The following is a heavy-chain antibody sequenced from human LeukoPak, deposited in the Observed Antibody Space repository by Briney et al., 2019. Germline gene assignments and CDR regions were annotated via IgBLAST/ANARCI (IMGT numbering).Heavy chain of an antibody. Sequence: PGGSLRLSCAASGFTSSGYAMHWVRQAPGKGLEWVAVISYDGSNEYYADSVKGRFTISRDNSKDTLFLQMNSLGAEDTAIYHCAKATYSSSWNLYFDYWGQGTLVTVSS. CDR2: ISYDGSNE. V-gene: IGHV3-30-3*01. D-gene: IGHD6-13*01. CDR3: AKATYSSSWNLYFDY. J-gene: IGHJ4*02. CDR1: GFTSSGYA.